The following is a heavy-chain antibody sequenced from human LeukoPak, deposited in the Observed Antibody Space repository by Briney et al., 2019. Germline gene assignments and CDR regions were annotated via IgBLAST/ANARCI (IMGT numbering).Heavy chain of an antibody. J-gene: IGHJ4*02. CDR3: ARGTMTTVTYYFDY. V-gene: IGHV4-30-2*01. Sequence: SQTLSLTCTVSGGSISSGGYYWSWIRQPPGKGLEWIGEINHSGSTNYSPSLKSRVTISVDTSKNQFSLKLSSVTAADTAVYYCARGTMTTVTYYFDYWGQGTLVTVSS. D-gene: IGHD4-17*01. CDR1: GGSISSGGYY. CDR2: INHSGST.